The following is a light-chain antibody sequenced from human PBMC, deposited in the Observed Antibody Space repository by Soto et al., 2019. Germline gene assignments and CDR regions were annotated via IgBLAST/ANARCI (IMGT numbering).Light chain of an antibody. CDR3: SSYTSITTLGVL. CDR2: DVS. Sequence: QSALTQPASVSGSPGQSITISCTGTSSDVGGYNFVSWYQHHPGKAPKLMIYDVSNRPSGVSNRFSGSKSGNTASLTISGLQAEDEADYYCSSYTSITTLGVLFGGGTKLTVL. J-gene: IGLJ2*01. CDR1: SSDVGGYNF. V-gene: IGLV2-14*03.